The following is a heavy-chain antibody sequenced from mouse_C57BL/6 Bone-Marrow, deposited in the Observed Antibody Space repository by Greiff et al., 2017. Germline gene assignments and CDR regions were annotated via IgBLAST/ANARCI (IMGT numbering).Heavy chain of an antibody. V-gene: IGHV1-5*01. Sequence: EVQLQQSGAELVKPGASVKISCKASGYAFTSYWMHWVKQRPGQGLEWIGAIYPGNSGTSYNQKFKGKAKLTAVTSASTAYMELSSLTNEDSAVYYCTRGSYSTLLWDYAMDYWGQGTSVTVSS. CDR2: IYPGNSGT. CDR3: TRGSYSTLLWDYAMDY. J-gene: IGHJ4*01. D-gene: IGHD2-12*01. CDR1: GYAFTSYW.